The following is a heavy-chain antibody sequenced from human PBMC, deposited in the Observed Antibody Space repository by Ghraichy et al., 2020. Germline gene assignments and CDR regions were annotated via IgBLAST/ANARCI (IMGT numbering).Heavy chain of an antibody. Sequence: GGSLRLSCAASGFTFSSYAMSWVRQAPGKGLEWVSAISGSGGSTYYADSVKGRFTISRDNSKNTLYLQMNSLRAEDTAVYYCAKDRQGDGYNFFWYFDLWGRGTLVTVSS. V-gene: IGHV3-23*01. CDR2: ISGSGGST. CDR3: AKDRQGDGYNFFWYFDL. J-gene: IGHJ2*01. CDR1: GFTFSSYA. D-gene: IGHD5-24*01.